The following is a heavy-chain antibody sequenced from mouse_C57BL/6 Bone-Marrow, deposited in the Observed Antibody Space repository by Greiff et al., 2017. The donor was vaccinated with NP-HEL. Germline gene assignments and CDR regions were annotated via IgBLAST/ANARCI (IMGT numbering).Heavy chain of an antibody. D-gene: IGHD1-1*01. J-gene: IGHJ3*01. Sequence: VQLVESGAELARPGASVKLSCKASGYTFTSYGISWVKQRTGQGLEWIGEIYPRSGNTYYNEKFKGKATLTADKSSSTAYMELSSLTAEDSAVYFCARSYGKNYWDQGNLVTVSA. CDR1: GYTFTSYG. CDR3: ARSYGKNY. V-gene: IGHV1-81*01. CDR2: IYPRSGNT.